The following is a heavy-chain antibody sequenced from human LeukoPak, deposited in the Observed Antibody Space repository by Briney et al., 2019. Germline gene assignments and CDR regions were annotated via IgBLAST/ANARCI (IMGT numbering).Heavy chain of an antibody. V-gene: IGHV1-46*01. Sequence: GASVKVSCKASGYTFTSYYMHWVRQAPGQGLEWTGIINPSGGSTSYAQKFQGRVTMTRDTSTSTVYMELSSLRSEDTAVYYCAREAYGSNDNNWFDPWGQGTLVTVSS. CDR3: AREAYGSNDNNWFDP. CDR2: INPSGGST. D-gene: IGHD4-11*01. CDR1: GYTFTSYY. J-gene: IGHJ5*02.